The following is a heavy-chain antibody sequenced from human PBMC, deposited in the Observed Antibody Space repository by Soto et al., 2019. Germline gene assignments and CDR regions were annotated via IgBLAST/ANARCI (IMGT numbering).Heavy chain of an antibody. CDR2: IYYSGST. D-gene: IGHD3-3*01. CDR1: GGSISSGGYY. CDR3: ARRTIFGVVNLSTMYV. J-gene: IGHJ6*02. Sequence: PSETLSLTCTVSGGSISSGGYYWSWIRQHPGKGLEWIGYIYYSGSTYYNPSLKSRVTISVDTSKNQFSLKLCSVTAAVRAVYYCARRTIFGVVNLSTMYVWGQGTTVPVSS. V-gene: IGHV4-31*03.